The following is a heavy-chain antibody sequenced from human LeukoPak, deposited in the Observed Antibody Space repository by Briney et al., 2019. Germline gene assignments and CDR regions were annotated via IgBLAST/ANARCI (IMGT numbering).Heavy chain of an antibody. J-gene: IGHJ3*02. Sequence: SQTLSLTCTVSGGSISSGDYYWSWIRQPPGKGLEWIGYIYYSGSTYYNPSLKSRVTISVDTSKNQFSLKLSSVTAADTAVYYCARKTLWFGELYRDAFDIWGQGTMVTVSS. V-gene: IGHV4-30-4*01. CDR3: ARKTLWFGELYRDAFDI. D-gene: IGHD3-10*01. CDR1: GGSISSGDYY. CDR2: IYYSGST.